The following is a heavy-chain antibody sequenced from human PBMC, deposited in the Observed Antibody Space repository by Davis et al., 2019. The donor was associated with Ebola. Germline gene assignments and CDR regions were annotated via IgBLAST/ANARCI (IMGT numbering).Heavy chain of an antibody. V-gene: IGHV1-3*01. Sequence: AASVNVSCKASGYTFPRFAIHWVRQAPGQRLEWMGWINAGHGNTIYSQNFQGRVTITRDTSASTVYMELSSLRSEDTAVYYCAGNSVTTRLDYYGMDVWGQGTTVTVSS. J-gene: IGHJ6*02. CDR3: AGNSVTTRLDYYGMDV. D-gene: IGHD4-17*01. CDR2: INAGHGNT. CDR1: GYTFPRFA.